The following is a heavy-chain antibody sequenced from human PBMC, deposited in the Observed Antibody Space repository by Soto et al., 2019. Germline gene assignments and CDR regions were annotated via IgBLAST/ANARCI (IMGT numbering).Heavy chain of an antibody. CDR1: GFTFSNYA. J-gene: IGHJ4*02. CDR2: ITGSGGST. V-gene: IGHV3-23*01. Sequence: EVQLLDSGGGLVQPGGSLRPSCAASGFTFSNYAMNWVRRAPGKGLEWVSTITGSGGSTYFADSVKGRFTISRDNSKNTLFLRMSSLRAEDTAVYYCAKSEGSYFDFWGQGTLVTVSS. CDR3: AKSEGSYFDF. D-gene: IGHD3-10*01.